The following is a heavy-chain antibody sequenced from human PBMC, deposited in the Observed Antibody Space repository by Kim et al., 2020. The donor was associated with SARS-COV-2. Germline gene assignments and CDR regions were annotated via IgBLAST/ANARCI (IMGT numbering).Heavy chain of an antibody. CDR2: ISYTGST. Sequence: SETLSLTCTLSGGSIGSKYWTWIRQAPGKGLEWIGHISYTGSTNYNPSLQSRVTMSVDTSKNEFSLKLTSVTAAATAVYFCARCEGSTWY. CDR1: GGSIGSKY. D-gene: IGHD6-13*01. V-gene: IGHV4-59*01. CDR3: ARCEGSTWY. J-gene: IGHJ2*01.